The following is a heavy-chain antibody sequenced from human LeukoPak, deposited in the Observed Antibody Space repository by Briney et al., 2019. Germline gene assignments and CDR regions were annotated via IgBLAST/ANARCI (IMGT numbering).Heavy chain of an antibody. CDR1: GFTFSSYA. V-gene: IGHV3-23*01. Sequence: PGGSLRLSCAASGFTFSSYAMTWVRQAPGKGLEWVSSFSFNGESTYYADSVKGRFTISRDNSKNKLYLQMNSLRPEDTAVYYCAKTGGRFGEFRNSDFDYWGQGTLVTVSS. D-gene: IGHD3-10*01. CDR3: AKTGGRFGEFRNSDFDY. J-gene: IGHJ4*02. CDR2: FSFNGEST.